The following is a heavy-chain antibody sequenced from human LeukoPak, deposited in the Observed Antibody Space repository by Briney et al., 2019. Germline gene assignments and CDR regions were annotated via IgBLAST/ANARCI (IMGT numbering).Heavy chain of an antibody. CDR3: ARGSYNWNLFDY. Sequence: SETLSLTCTVSGGSISSYYWSWIRQPPGKGLEWIGYIYYSGSTNYNPSLKSRVTISVDTSKNQFSLKLSSVTAADTAVYYCARGSYNWNLFDYWGQGTLVTVS. J-gene: IGHJ4*02. CDR2: IYYSGST. D-gene: IGHD1-20*01. V-gene: IGHV4-59*01. CDR1: GGSISSYY.